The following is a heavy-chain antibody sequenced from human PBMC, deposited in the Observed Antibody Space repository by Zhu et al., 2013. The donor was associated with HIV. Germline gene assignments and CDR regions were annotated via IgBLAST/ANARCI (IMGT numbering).Heavy chain of an antibody. CDR2: INPSGGST. J-gene: IGHJ1*01. CDR3: ARDRAAAGNRLMSFGYFQH. V-gene: IGHV1-46*01. D-gene: IGHD6-13*01. CDR1: GYTFTGYY. Sequence: QVQLVQSGAEVKKPGASVKVSCKASGYTFTGYYMHWVRQAPGQGLEWMGIINPSGGSTSYAQKFQGRVTMTRDTSTSTVYMELSSLRSEDTAVYYCARDRAAAGNRLMSFGYFQHWARAPWSPSPQ.